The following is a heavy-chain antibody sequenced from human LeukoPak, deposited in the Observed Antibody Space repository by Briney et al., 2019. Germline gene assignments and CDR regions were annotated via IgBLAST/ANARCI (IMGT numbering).Heavy chain of an antibody. CDR1: GYTFTSYG. Sequence: GASVKLSCKSSGYTFTSYGISWVRPPPAQGLEWMGWISAYNGNTNYAQKLQGRVTMTTDTSTSTAYMELRSLRSDDTAVYYCARDGSGYGYFDYWGQGTMVTVSS. D-gene: IGHD5-12*01. CDR3: ARDGSGYGYFDY. CDR2: ISAYNGNT. J-gene: IGHJ4*02. V-gene: IGHV1-18*01.